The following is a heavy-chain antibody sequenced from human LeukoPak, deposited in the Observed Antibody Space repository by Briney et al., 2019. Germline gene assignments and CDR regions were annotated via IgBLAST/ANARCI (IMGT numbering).Heavy chain of an antibody. CDR3: AIRRSLEMATLVIG. CDR1: GGTFSSYA. D-gene: IGHD5-24*01. J-gene: IGHJ4*02. V-gene: IGHV1-69*13. Sequence: GASVKVSCKASGGTFSSYAISWVRQAPGQGLEWMGGIIPIFGTANYAQKFQGRVTITADESTSTAYMELSSLRSEDTAVYYCAIRRSLEMATLVIGWGQGTLVTVSS. CDR2: IIPIFGTA.